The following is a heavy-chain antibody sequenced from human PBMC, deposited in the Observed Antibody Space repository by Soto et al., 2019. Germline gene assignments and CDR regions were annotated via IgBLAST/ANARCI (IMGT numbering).Heavy chain of an antibody. Sequence: PSESLSLTCAVSVDSISSGGYSWSWILQSPGKGLEWIGYIYYDESTNYNPSLKSRVTISGDRSKNQFSLKLSSVTAADTAMYYCVREANYDRSGYLLDYWGQGTLVTVSS. CDR1: VDSISSGGYS. V-gene: IGHV4-30-2*06. J-gene: IGHJ4*02. CDR2: IYYDEST. D-gene: IGHD3-22*01. CDR3: VREANYDRSGYLLDY.